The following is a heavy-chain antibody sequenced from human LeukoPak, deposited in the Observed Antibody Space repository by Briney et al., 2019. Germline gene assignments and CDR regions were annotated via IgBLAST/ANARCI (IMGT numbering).Heavy chain of an antibody. V-gene: IGHV1-8*01. CDR3: ARGLCSSTSCYYYYGMDV. D-gene: IGHD2-2*01. J-gene: IGHJ6*02. Sequence: ASVKVSCKASGNTFTSYDINWVRQATGQGLEWMGWMNPNSGNTGYAQKFQGRVTMTRNTSISTAYMELSSLRSEDTAVYYCARGLCSSTSCYYYYGMDVWGQGTTVTVSS. CDR2: MNPNSGNT. CDR1: GNTFTSYD.